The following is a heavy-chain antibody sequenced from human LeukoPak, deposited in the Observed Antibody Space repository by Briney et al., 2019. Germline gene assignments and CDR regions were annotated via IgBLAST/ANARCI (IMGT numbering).Heavy chain of an antibody. Sequence: PGGSLRLSCAASGFTFSNYWMHWVRQAPGKGLVWVSRISDAGAHTFYADSVKGRFAMSRDNAKNSLYLQMNSLRAEDTAVYYCARSSRELGGYAPWELMPPFDYWGQGTLVTVSS. CDR2: ISDAGAHT. D-gene: IGHD1-7*01. J-gene: IGHJ4*02. CDR1: GFTFSNYW. CDR3: ARSSRELGGYAPWELMPPFDY. V-gene: IGHV3-74*01.